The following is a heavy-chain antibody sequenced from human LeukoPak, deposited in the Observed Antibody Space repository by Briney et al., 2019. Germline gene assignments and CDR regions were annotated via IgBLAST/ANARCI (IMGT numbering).Heavy chain of an antibody. V-gene: IGHV4-34*01. CDR1: GGSLNGHY. D-gene: IGHD3-3*01. J-gene: IGHJ5*02. CDR3: AKNGQSGFSFDP. Sequence: PSETLSLTCAVYGGSLNGHYWSWIRQPPGKGLEWIGEGSESGGTKFNPSLKSRVTISADTSKNQLSLKVKSVTAADTAVYYCAKNGQSGFSFDPWGQGTLVTVSS. CDR2: GSESGGT.